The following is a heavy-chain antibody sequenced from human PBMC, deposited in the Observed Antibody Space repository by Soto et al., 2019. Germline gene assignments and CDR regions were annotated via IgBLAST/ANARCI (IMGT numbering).Heavy chain of an antibody. D-gene: IGHD6-13*01. V-gene: IGHV3-23*01. Sequence: EVQLLESGGGLVQPGGSLRLSCAASGFTFTNYDMSWVRQAPGKGLEWVSTISGDGGSTYYGASVKGRFTISRDNSENTLYLQFNSLTAEVTAVYSCAKFGTSWNGGGYWGQGTLVTDSS. CDR2: ISGDGGST. CDR3: AKFGTSWNGGGY. J-gene: IGHJ4*02. CDR1: GFTFTNYD.